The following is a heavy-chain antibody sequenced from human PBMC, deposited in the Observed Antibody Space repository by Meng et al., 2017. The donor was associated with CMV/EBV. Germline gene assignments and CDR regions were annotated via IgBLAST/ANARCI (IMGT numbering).Heavy chain of an antibody. D-gene: IGHD3-3*01. CDR2: IIPILGIA. CDR3: ARRLSTYYFWSGYSSLDMDV. J-gene: IGHJ6*02. Sequence: SAKVSCKASGGTFSSYAISWVRQAPGQGLEWMGGIIPILGIANYAQKFQGRVTITANKSTSTAYMELSSRRSEDTAVYYCARRLSTYYFWSGYSSLDMDVWGQGTTVTVS. V-gene: IGHV1-69*10. CDR1: GGTFSSYA.